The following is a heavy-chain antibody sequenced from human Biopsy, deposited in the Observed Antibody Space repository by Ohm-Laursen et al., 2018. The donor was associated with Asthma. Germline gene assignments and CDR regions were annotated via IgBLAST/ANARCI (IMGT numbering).Heavy chain of an antibody. D-gene: IGHD3-3*02. CDR1: GFTFGDYW. CDR3: ARTFHFWSPYHAEHYQL. Sequence: SLRLSCTAPGFTFGDYWMSWVRQVPGKGLEWVANIKHDGSEKNHADSLKGRFTISRDNAKNSLYLQMNSLRAEDTTVYYCARTFHFWSPYHAEHYQLWGQGTLVTVSS. CDR2: IKHDGSEK. V-gene: IGHV3-7*01. J-gene: IGHJ1*01.